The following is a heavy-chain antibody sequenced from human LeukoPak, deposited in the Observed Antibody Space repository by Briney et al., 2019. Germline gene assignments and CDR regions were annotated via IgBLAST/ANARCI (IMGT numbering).Heavy chain of an antibody. D-gene: IGHD1-26*01. V-gene: IGHV4-39*01. CDR1: GGSISSSSYY. CDR3: ARGSGSYPVYFDY. J-gene: IGHJ4*02. Sequence: SETLSLTCTVSGGSISSSSYYWGWIRQPPGKGLEWIGSIYYSGSTYYNPSLKSRVTISVDTSKNQFSLKLSSVTAADTAVYYCARGSGSYPVYFDYWGQGTLVTVSS. CDR2: IYYSGST.